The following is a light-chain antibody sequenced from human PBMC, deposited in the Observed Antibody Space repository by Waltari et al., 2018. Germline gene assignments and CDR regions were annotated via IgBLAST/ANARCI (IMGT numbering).Light chain of an antibody. V-gene: IGKV1-5*03. CDR3: QQYNSYPWT. CDR1: QSLTSW. Sequence: DIQMTQSPSTLSASVGDRVTITGRASQSLTSWLAWYQQKPGKAPKLLIYKASSLESGVPSRFSGSGSGTEFTLTISSLQPDDFATYYCQQYNSYPWTFGQGTKVEIK. J-gene: IGKJ1*01. CDR2: KAS.